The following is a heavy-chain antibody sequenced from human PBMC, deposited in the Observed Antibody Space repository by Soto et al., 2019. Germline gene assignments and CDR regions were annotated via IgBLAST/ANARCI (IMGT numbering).Heavy chain of an antibody. CDR2: VSHTGHT. Sequence: QVQLQESGPGLVKPSETLSLTCTVSGDSISRYYWSWIRQPPGKGLEYIGYVSHTGHTDYNPPLKCRVSIPLDTSKHRFSLKLNSVTAAATPVYYCAISGSGSFKDLHHWGQGTLVTVSS. J-gene: IGHJ1*01. CDR3: AISGSGSFKDLHH. V-gene: IGHV4-59*08. CDR1: GDSISRYY. D-gene: IGHD3-10*01.